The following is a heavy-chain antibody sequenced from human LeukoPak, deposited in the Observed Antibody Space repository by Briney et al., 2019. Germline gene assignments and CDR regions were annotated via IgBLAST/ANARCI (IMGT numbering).Heavy chain of an antibody. CDR3: AKDQDPHSYGSGSYAPFDY. J-gene: IGHJ4*02. D-gene: IGHD3-10*01. V-gene: IGHV3-23*01. CDR2: ISGSGGST. Sequence: GGALRLSCVASGCSFTTHAMGWVRQAPGKGLEWVSHISGSGGSTKYSGSVKGRFTISRDNSKNTLYLQINSLGADDTAGYYCAKDQDPHSYGSGSYAPFDYWGQGTLVTVCS. CDR1: GCSFTTHA.